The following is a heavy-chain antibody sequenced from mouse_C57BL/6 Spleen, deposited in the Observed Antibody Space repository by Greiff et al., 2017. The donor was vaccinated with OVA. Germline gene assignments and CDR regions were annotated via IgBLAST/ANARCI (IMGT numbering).Heavy chain of an antibody. CDR3: ARESSPHFDD. Sequence: EVKLQESGPGLVKPSQSLSLTCSVTGYSITSGYYWNWIRQFPGNKLEWMGYISYDGSNNYNPSLKNRISITRDTSKNQFFLKLNYVTTEDTATNYCARESSPHFDDWGKGTTLTVSS. CDR2: ISYDGSN. J-gene: IGHJ2*01. D-gene: IGHD1-1*01. V-gene: IGHV3-6*01. CDR1: GYSITSGYY.